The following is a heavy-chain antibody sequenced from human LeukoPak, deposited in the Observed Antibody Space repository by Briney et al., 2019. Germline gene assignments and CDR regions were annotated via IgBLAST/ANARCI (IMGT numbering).Heavy chain of an antibody. Sequence: SETLSLTCTISGGSISSGDYYWSWIRQPPGKGLERIGYIYYSGSTYYNPSLKSRVTISVDTSKNQFSLKLTSVTAADTAVYYCARDSEDGIDYWGQGTLVTVSS. CDR3: ARDSEDGIDY. D-gene: IGHD6-13*01. CDR2: IYYSGST. CDR1: GGSISSGDYY. J-gene: IGHJ4*02. V-gene: IGHV4-30-4*02.